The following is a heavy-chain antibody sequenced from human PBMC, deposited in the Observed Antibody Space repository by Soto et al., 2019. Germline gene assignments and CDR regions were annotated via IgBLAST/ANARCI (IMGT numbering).Heavy chain of an antibody. J-gene: IGHJ4*02. CDR2: ISDSGGST. CDR3: VKGEYYYDGSAYYPFDY. V-gene: IGHV3-23*01. CDR1: GFNFISYS. Sequence: PGGSLRLSCAASGFNFISYSMSWVRQDPGKGLEWVSVISDSGGSTYYADSVEGRFTISRDNSKNTAYLQMSSLRPEDTAVYYCVKGEYYYDGSAYYPFDYWGQGRMVTVSS. D-gene: IGHD3-22*01.